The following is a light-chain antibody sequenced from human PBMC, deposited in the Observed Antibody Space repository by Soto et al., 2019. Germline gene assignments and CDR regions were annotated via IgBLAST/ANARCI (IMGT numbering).Light chain of an antibody. J-gene: IGKJ4*01. V-gene: IGKV3-20*01. CDR3: HLYGDSCIT. CDR1: QSVSRKF. CDR2: DAS. Sequence: EIMLTQSPGTLSFYPGERATLSCRASQSVSRKFIACYQQKPGQAPRLLIYDASTRASCSPDRVSGSGSGTDFTLTINRLEPADFALYHSHLYGDSCITFGGGTKLQIK.